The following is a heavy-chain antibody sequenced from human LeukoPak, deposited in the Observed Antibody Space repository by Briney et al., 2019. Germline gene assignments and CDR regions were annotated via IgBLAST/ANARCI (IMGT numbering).Heavy chain of an antibody. CDR3: AREVAYCGGDCSGGWFDP. CDR2: ISGTTGII. Sequence: GGSLRLSCVASGFTFNSYSMNWVRQAPGKGLEWLSYISGTTGIIYYADSVKGRFTISRDNAKNSLYLQMNSLRAEDTAVYYCAREVAYCGGDCSGGWFDPWGQGTLVTVSS. J-gene: IGHJ5*02. D-gene: IGHD2-21*02. CDR1: GFTFNSYS. V-gene: IGHV3-48*01.